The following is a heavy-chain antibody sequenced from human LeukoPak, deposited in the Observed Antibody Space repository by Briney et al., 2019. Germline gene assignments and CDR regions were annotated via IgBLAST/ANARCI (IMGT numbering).Heavy chain of an antibody. CDR3: TRDWWEWELKTPLYAFDI. CDR1: GFTFGDYA. CDR2: IRSKAYGGTT. D-gene: IGHD1-26*01. Sequence: GGSLRVSCTASGFTFGDYAMSWFRQAPGNGLEWVGFIRSKAYGGTTEYAASVKGRFTISRDDSKSIAYLQMNSLKTEDTAVYYCTRDWWEWELKTPLYAFDIWGQGTMVTVSS. V-gene: IGHV3-49*03. J-gene: IGHJ3*02.